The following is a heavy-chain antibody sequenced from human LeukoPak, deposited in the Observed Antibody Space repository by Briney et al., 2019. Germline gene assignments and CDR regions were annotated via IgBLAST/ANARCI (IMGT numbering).Heavy chain of an antibody. V-gene: IGHV3-23*01. Sequence: PGGSLRLSCTVSGFTVSSNSMSWVRQAPGKGLEWVSAISGSGGSTYYADSVKGRFTIFRDNAKNTLYLQMDSLRAEDTAVYYCASELAHCVGDCLQNWGQGTLVTVSS. CDR3: ASELAHCVGDCLQN. J-gene: IGHJ4*02. D-gene: IGHD2-21*02. CDR1: GFTVSSNS. CDR2: ISGSGGST.